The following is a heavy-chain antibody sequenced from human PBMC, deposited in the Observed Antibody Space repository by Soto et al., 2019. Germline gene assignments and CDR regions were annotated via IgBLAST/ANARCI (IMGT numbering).Heavy chain of an antibody. Sequence: RHSCAASGFTFRIYAMSWVRPAVGKRLGWVSAISGRGGSIYDAVSVKGQFALSEDNIKNTLYLKMNRLRPVDTAVYYCAKRSSYRAPFEYWGQGTLVTVAS. J-gene: IGHJ4*02. V-gene: IGHV3-23*01. CDR2: ISGRGGSI. D-gene: IGHD3-16*02. CDR1: GFTFRIYA. CDR3: AKRSSYRAPFEY.